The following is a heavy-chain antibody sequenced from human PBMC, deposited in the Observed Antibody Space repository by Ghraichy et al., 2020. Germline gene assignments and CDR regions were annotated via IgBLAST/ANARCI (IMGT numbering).Heavy chain of an antibody. V-gene: IGHV3-64D*06. CDR1: GFTFKNYA. J-gene: IGHJ4*02. Sequence: GGSLRLSCSASGFTFKNYAMHWVRQAPGRGLEYVSSITTNGITTYYADSVQGRFTISRDNSRNTLHLQMDSLRTEDTAVYYCVKTSYDFSLDYWAQGTLVTVSS. CDR2: ITTNGITT. D-gene: IGHD3-3*01. CDR3: VKTSYDFSLDY.